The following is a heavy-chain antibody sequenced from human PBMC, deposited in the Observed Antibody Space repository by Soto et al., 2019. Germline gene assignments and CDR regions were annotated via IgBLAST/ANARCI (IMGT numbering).Heavy chain of an antibody. V-gene: IGHV1-8*01. Sequence: ASVKVSCKASGYTFTSYDINWVRQATGQGLEWMGWMNPNSGNTGYAQKFQGRVTMTRNTSISTAYMELSSLRSEDTAVYYCARGLVRSDFWSGYYVFAIWFDPWGQGTLVTVSS. CDR3: ARGLVRSDFWSGYYVFAIWFDP. J-gene: IGHJ5*02. CDR2: MNPNSGNT. CDR1: GYTFTSYD. D-gene: IGHD3-3*01.